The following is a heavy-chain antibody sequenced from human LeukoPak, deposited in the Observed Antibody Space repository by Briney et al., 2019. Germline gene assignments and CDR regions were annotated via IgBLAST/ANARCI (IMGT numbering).Heavy chain of an antibody. D-gene: IGHD7-27*01. J-gene: IGHJ4*02. Sequence: ASVNVSCKASGYTFTSYDFNWVRQAAGQRPEWMGWMSPNSGDTGYAQKFQDRVTMTRNTSISTAYMELSSLRSDDTAVYYCARGPPNWGYDYWGPGTLVTVSS. V-gene: IGHV1-8*01. CDR2: MSPNSGDT. CDR3: ARGPPNWGYDY. CDR1: GYTFTSYD.